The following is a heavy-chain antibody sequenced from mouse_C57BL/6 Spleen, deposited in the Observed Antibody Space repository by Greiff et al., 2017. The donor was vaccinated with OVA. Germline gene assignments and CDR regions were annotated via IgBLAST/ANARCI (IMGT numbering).Heavy chain of an antibody. J-gene: IGHJ3*01. Sequence: ESGPGLVKPSQSLSLTCSVTGYSITSGYYWHWIRQFPGNKLEWMGYISYDGSNNYNPSLKNRISITRDTSKNQFFLKLNSVTTEDTATYYCAREKGLGLFAYWGQGTLVTVSA. CDR3: AREKGLGLFAY. CDR1: GYSITSGYY. D-gene: IGHD4-1*01. CDR2: ISYDGSN. V-gene: IGHV3-6*01.